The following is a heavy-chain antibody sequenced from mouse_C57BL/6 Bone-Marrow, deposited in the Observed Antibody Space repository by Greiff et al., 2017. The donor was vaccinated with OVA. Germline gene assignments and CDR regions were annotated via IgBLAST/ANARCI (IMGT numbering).Heavy chain of an antibody. J-gene: IGHJ2*01. V-gene: IGHV1-54*01. D-gene: IGHD1-1*01. CDR1: GYAFTNYL. CDR3: AREQISTVDYFDY. Sequence: VQLQQSGAELVRPGTSVKVSCKASGYAFTNYLIEWVKQRPGQGLEWIGVINPGSGGTNYNEKFKGKATLTADKSSSTAYMQLSSLTSEDSAVYFCAREQISTVDYFDYWGKGTTLTVSS. CDR2: INPGSGGT.